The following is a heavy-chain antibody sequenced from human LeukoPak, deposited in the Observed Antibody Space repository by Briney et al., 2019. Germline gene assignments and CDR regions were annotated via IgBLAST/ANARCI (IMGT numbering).Heavy chain of an antibody. CDR1: GYTFTSYG. D-gene: IGHD1-26*01. Sequence: ASVKVSCKASGYTFTSYGINWVRQAPGQGLEWVGWISANNGNTNYAQNLQGRVTMTTDTSTNTAYMELRSLRSGDTAVYYCASGSSGSYYTVYFDYWGQGTQVTVSS. V-gene: IGHV1-18*01. CDR2: ISANNGNT. CDR3: ASGSSGSYYTVYFDY. J-gene: IGHJ4*02.